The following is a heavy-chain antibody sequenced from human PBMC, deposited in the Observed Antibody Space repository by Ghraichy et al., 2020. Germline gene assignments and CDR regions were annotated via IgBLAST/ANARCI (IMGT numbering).Heavy chain of an antibody. Sequence: ESLNISCTVSGGSIRSYHWNWIRQPPGKGLEWIGSIYNSGSTNYNPSLKSRVTISVDSSKNQVSLKVSSVTAADTAVHFCARGTYFGEYWYFDLWGRGTLVTVSS. D-gene: IGHD3-10*01. J-gene: IGHJ2*01. CDR1: GGSIRSYH. CDR2: IYNSGST. V-gene: IGHV4-59*01. CDR3: ARGTYFGEYWYFDL.